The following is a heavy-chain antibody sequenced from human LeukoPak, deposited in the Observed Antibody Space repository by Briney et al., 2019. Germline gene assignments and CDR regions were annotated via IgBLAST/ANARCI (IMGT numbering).Heavy chain of an antibody. CDR3: ARDGDGYKSIPFDY. D-gene: IGHD5-12*01. CDR1: GFTFSGSV. V-gene: IGHV3-7*01. Sequence: GGSLRLSCAASGFTFSGSVMHWVRQASGKGLEWVANIKQDGSEKYYVDSVKGRFTISRDNAKNSLYLQMNSLRVEDTAVYYCARDGDGYKSIPFDYWGQGTLVTVSS. CDR2: IKQDGSEK. J-gene: IGHJ4*02.